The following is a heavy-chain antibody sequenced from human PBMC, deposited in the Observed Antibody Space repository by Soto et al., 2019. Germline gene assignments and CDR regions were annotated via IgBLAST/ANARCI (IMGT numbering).Heavy chain of an antibody. V-gene: IGHV5-51*01. J-gene: IGHJ5*02. CDR1: GYIFTNYW. Sequence: PGESLKISCKGSGYIFTNYWIVRVRQMPGKGLEWMGSIFLGDSDTTYSPSFQGQVTVSADKSINTAYLQWSSLKASDTAMYYCARHPKYSSGSSWFDPWGQGTLVTVSS. D-gene: IGHD6-19*01. CDR3: ARHPKYSSGSSWFDP. CDR2: IFLGDSDT.